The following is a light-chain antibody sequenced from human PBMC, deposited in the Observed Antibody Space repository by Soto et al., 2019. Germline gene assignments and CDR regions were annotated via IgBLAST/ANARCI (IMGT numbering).Light chain of an antibody. V-gene: IGKV1-39*01. CDR3: QHSYSSPPWT. CDR2: RAS. CDR1: QSISTF. J-gene: IGKJ1*01. Sequence: DIQMTQSPSSLSASVGDRVTISCRASQSISTFLNWYQQKPGSAPRLLIYRASSVKSGVPPRFSGSGSGSSFTLTISSLRPEDVAIYFCQHSYSSPPWTFGHGTKVEVK.